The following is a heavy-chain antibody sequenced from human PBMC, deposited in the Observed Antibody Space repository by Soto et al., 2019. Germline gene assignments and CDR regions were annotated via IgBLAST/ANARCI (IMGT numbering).Heavy chain of an antibody. J-gene: IGHJ6*04. Sequence: QVQLQESGPGLVKPSQTLSLTCTVSGGSISSGDYYWSWIRQPPGKGLEWIGYIYYSGRTYYNPSLKSRVTISVDTSKNQFSLKLSSVTAADTAVYYCARVGFGELLAHGMDVWGEGTTVTVSS. CDR3: ARVGFGELLAHGMDV. CDR2: IYYSGRT. CDR1: GGSISSGDYY. D-gene: IGHD3-10*01. V-gene: IGHV4-30-4*01.